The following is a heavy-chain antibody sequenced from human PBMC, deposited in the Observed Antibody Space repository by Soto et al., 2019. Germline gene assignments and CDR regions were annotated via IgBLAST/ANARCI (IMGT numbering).Heavy chain of an antibody. CDR3: ASVKFGGVVLAH. CDR1: GDSLGNYY. CDR2: VSSSGNT. V-gene: IGHV4-4*07. J-gene: IGHJ4*02. Sequence: PSETLSLTCTVSGDSLGNYYWFWIRQPVGKGLEWIGRVSSSGNTNANPTLNSRATMSIDTSKNQFSLRLRSVTAADTAVYYCASVKFGGVVLAHWGQGTLVTVAS. D-gene: IGHD3-16*01.